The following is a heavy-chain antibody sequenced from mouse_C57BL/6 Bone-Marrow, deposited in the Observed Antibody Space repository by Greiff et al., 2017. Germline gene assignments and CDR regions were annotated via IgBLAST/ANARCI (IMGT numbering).Heavy chain of an antibody. V-gene: IGHV1-59*01. CDR3: ARRELPTVVPDFDD. Sequence: QVQLQQPGAELVRPGTSVKLSCKASGYTFTSYWMHWVKQRPGQGLEWIGVIDPSASYTNYNQKFKGKATLTVDTSSSTAYMQLSSLTSEDAAVYYCARRELPTVVPDFDDWGQGTTLTVSS. J-gene: IGHJ2*01. CDR1: GYTFTSYW. CDR2: IDPSASYT. D-gene: IGHD1-1*01.